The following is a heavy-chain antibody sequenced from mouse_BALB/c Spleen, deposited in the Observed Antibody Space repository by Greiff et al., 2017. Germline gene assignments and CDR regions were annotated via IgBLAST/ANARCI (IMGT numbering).Heavy chain of an antibody. J-gene: IGHJ1*01. CDR2: ISTYYGNT. CDR1: GYTFTDYA. D-gene: IGHD2-1*01. Sequence: QVQLQQSGPELVRPGVSVKISCKGSGYTFTDYAMHWVKQSHAKSLEWIGVISTYYGNTNYNQKFKGKATMTVDKSSSTAYMELARLTSEDSAIYYCASGGYYGNFPWYFDVWGAGTTVTVSS. CDR3: ASGGYYGNFPWYFDV. V-gene: IGHV1-67*01.